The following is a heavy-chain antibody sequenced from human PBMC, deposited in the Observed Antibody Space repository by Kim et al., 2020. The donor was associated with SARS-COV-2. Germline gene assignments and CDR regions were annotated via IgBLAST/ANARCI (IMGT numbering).Heavy chain of an antibody. CDR2: ISYDGSNK. CDR1: GFTFSSYA. V-gene: IGHV3-30*04. D-gene: IGHD3-9*01. CDR3: ARVYFDWLLSDDY. Sequence: GGSLRLSCAASGFTFSSYAMHWVRQAPGKGLEWVAVISYDGSNKYYADSVKGRFTISRDNSKNTLYLQMNSLRAEDTAVYYCARVYFDWLLSDDYWGQGTLVTVSS. J-gene: IGHJ4*02.